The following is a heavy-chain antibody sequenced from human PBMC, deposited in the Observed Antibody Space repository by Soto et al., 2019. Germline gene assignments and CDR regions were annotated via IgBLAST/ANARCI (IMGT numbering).Heavy chain of an antibody. CDR2: ISPYDGNT. D-gene: IGHD3-9*01. CDR1: GYTFSSYG. J-gene: IGHJ6*02. CDR3: ARGGYYDTSGSPNYHYYGMNV. Sequence: QVQLVQSGGEVKKPGASVKVSCKASGYTFSSYGINWVRQAPGQGLEWLGWISPYDGNTKYAPILKGRVSMTTDTSPTTSYTEVRTLRSDDTAVYYCARGGYYDTSGSPNYHYYGMNVCGQATTVTVSS. V-gene: IGHV1-18*01.